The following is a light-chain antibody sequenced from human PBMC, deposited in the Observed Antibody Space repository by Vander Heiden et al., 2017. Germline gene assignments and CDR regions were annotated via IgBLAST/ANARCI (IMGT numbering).Light chain of an antibody. V-gene: IGKV1-39*01. Sequence: DLHITPFPSALSASVGDRVTITCRASQSISSYLNWYQQKPGKAPKLLIYAASSLQSGVPSRFSGSGSGTDFTLTISRLQPEDFATYYCQQSYSTPWTFGQGTKVEIK. J-gene: IGKJ1*01. CDR2: AAS. CDR1: QSISSY. CDR3: QQSYSTPWT.